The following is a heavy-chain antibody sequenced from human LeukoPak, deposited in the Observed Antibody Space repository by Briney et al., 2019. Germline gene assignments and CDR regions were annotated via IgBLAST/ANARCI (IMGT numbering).Heavy chain of an antibody. CDR1: GGSISSHY. CDR3: ARDCGFWSGYLGY. Sequence: SETLSLTCTVSGGSISSHYLSWIRQPPGKGLEWIGYIYYNGSTKYNPSLKSRVTISVDTSKNQFSLKLSSVNAADTAVYYCARDCGFWSGYLGYWGQGTLVTVSS. CDR2: IYYNGST. V-gene: IGHV4-59*11. D-gene: IGHD3-3*01. J-gene: IGHJ4*02.